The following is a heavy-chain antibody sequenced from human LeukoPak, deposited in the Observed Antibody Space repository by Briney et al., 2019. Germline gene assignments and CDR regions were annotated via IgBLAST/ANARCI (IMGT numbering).Heavy chain of an antibody. CDR1: GFTFSSYG. CDR2: IRYDGSNK. D-gene: IGHD3/OR15-3a*01. J-gene: IGHJ3*02. CDR3: AGLSSWVFEI. Sequence: GGSLRLSCAASGFTFSSYGMHWVRQAPGKGLEWVAFIRYDGSNKYYADSVKGRFTISRDNSKNTLYLQMNSLRAEDTAVYFCAGLSSWVFEIWGQGTMVTVSS. V-gene: IGHV3-30*02.